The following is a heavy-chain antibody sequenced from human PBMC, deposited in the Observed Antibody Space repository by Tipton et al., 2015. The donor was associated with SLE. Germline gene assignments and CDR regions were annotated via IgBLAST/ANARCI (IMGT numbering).Heavy chain of an antibody. Sequence: TLSLTCAVYGGSFSGYYWSWIRQPPGKGLEWIGEINHSGSTNYNPSLKSRVTISVVTSKNQFSLKLSSVTAADTAVYYCARGTEKLAARKAFDIWGQGTMVTVS. V-gene: IGHV4-34*01. J-gene: IGHJ3*02. D-gene: IGHD6-6*01. CDR3: ARGTEKLAARKAFDI. CDR1: GGSFSGYY. CDR2: INHSGST.